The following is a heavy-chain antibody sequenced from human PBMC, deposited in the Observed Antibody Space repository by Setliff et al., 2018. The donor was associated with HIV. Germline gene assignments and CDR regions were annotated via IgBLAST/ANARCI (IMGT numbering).Heavy chain of an antibody. CDR1: GYTFTSYG. J-gene: IGHJ3*02. CDR2: ISAYNGNT. Sequence: VASVKVSCKASGYTFTSYGISWVRQAPGQGLEWMGWISAYNGNTNYAQKLQGRVTMTTDTSTSTAYMELRSLRSDDTAVYYCARGARDMIVVIGGDAFDIWGQGTMVTVSS. D-gene: IGHD3-22*01. CDR3: ARGARDMIVVIGGDAFDI. V-gene: IGHV1-18*01.